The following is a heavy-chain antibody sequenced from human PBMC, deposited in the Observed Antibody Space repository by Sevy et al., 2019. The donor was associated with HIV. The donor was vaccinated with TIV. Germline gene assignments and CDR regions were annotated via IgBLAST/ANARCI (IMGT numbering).Heavy chain of an antibody. CDR1: GFSVTTSGEG. Sequence: SRPTLVTPTQTLTLTCTFSGFSVTTSGEGVGWIRQPPGKALEWLAVINWNNDKRYRPSLKSRLTITKDTSKNQVVLTMTDIDRMHTGTYYCVHALDGHYANWLDPWGQGTLVTVSS. D-gene: IGHD2-2*01. CDR3: VHALDGHYANWLDP. J-gene: IGHJ5*02. CDR2: INWNNDK. V-gene: IGHV2-5*04.